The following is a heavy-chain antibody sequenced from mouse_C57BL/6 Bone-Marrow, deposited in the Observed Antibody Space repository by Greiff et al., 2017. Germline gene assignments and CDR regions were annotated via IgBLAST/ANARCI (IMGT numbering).Heavy chain of an antibody. Sequence: QVQLQQPGAELVRPGSSVKLSRKASGYTFTSYWMHWVKQRPIQGLEWIGNIDPSDSETHYNQKFKDKATLTVDKSSSTAYMQLSSLTSEDSAVYYCARKGPIYYYGSSYLDYWGQGTTLTVSS. J-gene: IGHJ2*01. CDR3: ARKGPIYYYGSSYLDY. CDR1: GYTFTSYW. V-gene: IGHV1-52*01. CDR2: IDPSDSET. D-gene: IGHD1-1*01.